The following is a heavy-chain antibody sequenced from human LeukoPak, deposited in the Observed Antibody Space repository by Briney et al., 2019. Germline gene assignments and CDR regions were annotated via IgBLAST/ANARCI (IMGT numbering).Heavy chain of an antibody. D-gene: IGHD4-17*01. V-gene: IGHV1-2*02. CDR1: GYNFTGYY. CDR3: ARDLEDYGDSNWFDP. CDR2: INPNSGGT. J-gene: IGHJ5*02. Sequence: ASVKVSCKASGYNFTGYYMHWVRQAPGQGLEWMGWINPNSGGTNYAQKFQGRVTMTRDASISTAYMELSRLRSDDTAVYYCARDLEDYGDSNWFDPWGQGTLVTVSS.